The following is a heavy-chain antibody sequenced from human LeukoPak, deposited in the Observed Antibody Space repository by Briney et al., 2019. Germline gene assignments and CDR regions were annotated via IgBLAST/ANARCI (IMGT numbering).Heavy chain of an antibody. CDR1: GFTFSSYW. CDR2: TNHNGNVN. J-gene: IGHJ6*02. D-gene: IGHD3-16*01. CDR3: ARGGGLDV. Sequence: GGSLRLSCAASGFTFSSYWMNWARQAPGKGLELVASTNHNGNVNYYVDSVKGRFTISRDNAKNSLYLQMSNLRAEDTAVYFCARGGGLDVWGQGATVTVPS. V-gene: IGHV3-7*03.